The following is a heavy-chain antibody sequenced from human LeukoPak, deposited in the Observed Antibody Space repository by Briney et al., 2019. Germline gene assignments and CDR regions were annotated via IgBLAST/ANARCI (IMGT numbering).Heavy chain of an antibody. D-gene: IGHD3-22*01. CDR1: GFTFSSYA. Sequence: GSLRLSCAASGFTFSSYAMHWVRQAPGKGLEWIGRIYTSGSTNYNPSLKSRVTMSVDTSKNQFSLKLSSVTAADTAVYYCARVGDSSGYHRYFDYWGQGTLVTVSS. J-gene: IGHJ4*02. CDR2: IYTSGST. V-gene: IGHV4-4*07. CDR3: ARVGDSSGYHRYFDY.